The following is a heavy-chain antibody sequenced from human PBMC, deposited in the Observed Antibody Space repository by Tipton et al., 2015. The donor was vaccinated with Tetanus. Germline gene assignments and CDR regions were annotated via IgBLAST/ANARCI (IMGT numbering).Heavy chain of an antibody. J-gene: IGHJ4*02. CDR1: GFTFSLYS. D-gene: IGHD1-1*01. CDR3: ASGSTLDY. CDR2: LSSTSTYI. V-gene: IGHV3-21*01. Sequence: SLRLSCEVSGFTFSLYSMNWVRQAPGKGLEWVSSLSSTSTYISYADSVKGRFTISRDNAKNSVFLQMNSLTAADTAVYYCASGSTLDYWGQGTLVTVSS.